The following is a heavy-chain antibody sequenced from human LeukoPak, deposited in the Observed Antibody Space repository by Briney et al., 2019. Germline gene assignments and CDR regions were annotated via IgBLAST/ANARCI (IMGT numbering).Heavy chain of an antibody. Sequence: PSETLSLTCTVSGGSISSYYWSWIRQPPGKGLEWIGYIYYSGNTNYHPSLKNRVAISVDTSKNHFSLELRSVTAADTAIYFCARHVAYNSNADAFDIWGQGTMVTVSS. V-gene: IGHV4-59*08. D-gene: IGHD3-22*01. CDR2: IYYSGNT. CDR1: GGSISSYY. CDR3: ARHVAYNSNADAFDI. J-gene: IGHJ3*02.